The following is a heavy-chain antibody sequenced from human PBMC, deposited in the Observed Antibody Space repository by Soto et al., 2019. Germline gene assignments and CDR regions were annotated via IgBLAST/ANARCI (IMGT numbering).Heavy chain of an antibody. CDR3: ARDSGYYGDYVFDY. Sequence: QVQLVQSGAEVKKPGASVKVSCKASGYTFTSYAMHWVRQAPGQRLEWMGWINAGNGNTKYSQKFQGRVTITRDTSASTAYMELSSLRSEDTAVYYCARDSGYYGDYVFDYWGQGTLVTVSS. CDR2: INAGNGNT. J-gene: IGHJ4*02. D-gene: IGHD4-17*01. CDR1: GYTFTSYA. V-gene: IGHV1-3*01.